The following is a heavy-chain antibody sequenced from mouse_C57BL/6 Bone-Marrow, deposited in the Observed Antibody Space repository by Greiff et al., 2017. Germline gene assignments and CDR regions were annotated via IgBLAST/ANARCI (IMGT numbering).Heavy chain of an antibody. CDR2: ISDGGGYT. CDR1: GFTFSSYA. CDR3: GSGGGYDAERDY. Sequence: EVQLMESGGGLVKPGGSLKLSCAASGFTFSSYAMSWVRQTPEKRLEWVATISDGGGYTYYPANVKGRFTISRDNAKNNLYLQMRNVKTEDTDMYYGGSGGGYDAERDYWGQGTTLTVSS. D-gene: IGHD2-2*01. J-gene: IGHJ2*01. V-gene: IGHV5-4*01.